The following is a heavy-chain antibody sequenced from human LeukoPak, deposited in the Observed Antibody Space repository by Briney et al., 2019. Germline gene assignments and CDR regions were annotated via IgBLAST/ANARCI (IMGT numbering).Heavy chain of an antibody. CDR2: IYTSGST. J-gene: IGHJ4*02. D-gene: IGHD3-9*01. CDR1: AGSISSGSYE. V-gene: IGHV4-61*02. CDR3: AREGIPDILTGYASDY. Sequence: SETLSLTCTVAAGSISSGSYECSWIRQPAGKGLEWIGRIYTSGSTNSYPSLTRRLTISVDTSKNQFSLELSSVTAADTAVYYCAREGIPDILTGYASDYCGQGTLVTVSS.